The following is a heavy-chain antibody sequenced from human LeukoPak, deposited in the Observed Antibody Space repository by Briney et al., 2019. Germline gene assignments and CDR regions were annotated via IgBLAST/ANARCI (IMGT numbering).Heavy chain of an antibody. J-gene: IGHJ3*02. CDR3: ARGRSAAGGGAFDI. Sequence: SETLSLTCTVSGGSISSHYWSWIRQPPGKGLEWIGYIYYSGSTNYNPSLKSRVTISVDTSKNQFSLKLSSVTAADTAVYCCARGRSAAGGGAFDIWGQGTMVTVSS. CDR2: IYYSGST. CDR1: GGSISSHY. D-gene: IGHD2-15*01. V-gene: IGHV4-59*11.